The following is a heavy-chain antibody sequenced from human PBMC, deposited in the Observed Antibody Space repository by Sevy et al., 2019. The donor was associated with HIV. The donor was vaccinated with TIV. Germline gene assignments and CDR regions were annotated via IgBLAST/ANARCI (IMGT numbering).Heavy chain of an antibody. J-gene: IGHJ1*01. CDR2: INPNSGGT. Sequence: ASVKVSCKASGYTFTGYYMHWVRQAPGQGLEWMGWINPNSGGTNYAQKFQGRVTMTRDTSISTAYMELSRLRSDDTAVYYCAIRYYDSSGYYYEYFQHWGQGTLVTVSS. CDR1: GYTFTGYY. CDR3: AIRYYDSSGYYYEYFQH. D-gene: IGHD3-22*01. V-gene: IGHV1-2*02.